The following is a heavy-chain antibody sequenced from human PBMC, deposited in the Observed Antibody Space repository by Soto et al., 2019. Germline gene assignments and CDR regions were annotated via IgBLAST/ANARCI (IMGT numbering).Heavy chain of an antibody. CDR2: ISYDGSNK. J-gene: IGHJ4*02. Sequence: QVQLVESGGGVVQPGRSLRLSCAASGFTFSGYGMHWVRQAPGKGLEWVAVISYDGSNKYYADSVKGRFTISRDNSKNTLYLQMNSLRAEDTAVYYCAKDWGSGYDYYPYYFDYWGQGTLVTVSS. V-gene: IGHV3-30*18. CDR3: AKDWGSGYDYYPYYFDY. D-gene: IGHD5-12*01. CDR1: GFTFSGYG.